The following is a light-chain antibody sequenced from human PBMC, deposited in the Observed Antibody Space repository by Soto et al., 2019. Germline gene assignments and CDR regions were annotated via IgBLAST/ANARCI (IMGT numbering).Light chain of an antibody. CDR2: DAS. CDR3: HQRGNWPRT. J-gene: IGKJ1*01. CDR1: QSVSSY. Sequence: EIVLTQSPAPLSLSPGERDTLSCRASQSVSSYLAWYQQRPGQAPMLLIYDASNRATGIPARFSGSGSGTDFTLVISSLEPEDFAVYYCHQRGNWPRTFGQGTKVAIK. V-gene: IGKV3-11*01.